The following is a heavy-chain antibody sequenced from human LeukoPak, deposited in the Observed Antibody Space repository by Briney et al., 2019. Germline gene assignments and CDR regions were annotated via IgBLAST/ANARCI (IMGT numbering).Heavy chain of an antibody. Sequence: GGSLKLSCAASGFSFSSYGMHWVRQAPGKGLEWVTFIRYDGSNKYYADSVKGRFTISRDNSKNTLYLQMNSLRTEDTAVYYCAKDSSGSSWYWDYWGQGTLVTVSS. CDR2: IRYDGSNK. CDR3: AKDSSGSSWYWDY. J-gene: IGHJ4*02. D-gene: IGHD6-13*01. CDR1: GFSFSSYG. V-gene: IGHV3-30*02.